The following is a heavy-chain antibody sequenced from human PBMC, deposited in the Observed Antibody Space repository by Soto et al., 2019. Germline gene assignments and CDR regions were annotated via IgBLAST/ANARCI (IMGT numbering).Heavy chain of an antibody. D-gene: IGHD6-13*01. V-gene: IGHV4-34*01. CDR3: ARKTIAADGYSYYYGMNL. Sequence: SETLSLTCAVYRGFFTYSDNYLTWVRQPPGKGLEWIGEINRSGSTNYNPSLRSRVTISVDTSKTQFSLQLSSVTAADTAVYYGARKTIAADGYSYYYGMNLWGQGTTVTVSS. CDR2: INRSGST. J-gene: IGHJ6*02. CDR1: RGFFTYSDNY.